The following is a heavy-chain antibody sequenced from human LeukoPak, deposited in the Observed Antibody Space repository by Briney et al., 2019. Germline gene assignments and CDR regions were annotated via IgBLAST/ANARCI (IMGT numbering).Heavy chain of an antibody. V-gene: IGHV4-4*07. Sequence: SETLSLTCTFSGGSISSYYWSWIRQPAGKGLEWIGRIHNSGSTNYNPSLKSRVTMSVDTSKNQFSLKLSSVTAADTAVYYCARAPAGYSYGGNYYYYYMDVWGKGTTVTISS. CDR1: GGSISSYY. CDR3: ARAPAGYSYGGNYYYYYMDV. J-gene: IGHJ6*03. D-gene: IGHD2-15*01. CDR2: IHNSGST.